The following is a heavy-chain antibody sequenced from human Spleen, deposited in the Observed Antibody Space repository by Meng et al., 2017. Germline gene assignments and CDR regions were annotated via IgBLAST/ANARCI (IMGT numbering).Heavy chain of an antibody. CDR1: GFTFSSYE. V-gene: IGHV3-48*03. J-gene: IGHJ4*02. Sequence: GGSLRLSCAASGFTFSSYEMNWVRQAPGKGLEWVSYISSSGSTIYYADSVKGRFTISRDNAKNSLYLQMDSLRAEDTAVYYCARYHYDSSGYHFDYWGQGTLVTVSS. D-gene: IGHD3-22*01. CDR2: ISSSGSTI. CDR3: ARYHYDSSGYHFDY.